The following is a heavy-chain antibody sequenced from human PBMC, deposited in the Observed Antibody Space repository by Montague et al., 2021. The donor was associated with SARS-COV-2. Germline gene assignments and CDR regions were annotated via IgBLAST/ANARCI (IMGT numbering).Heavy chain of an antibody. V-gene: IGHV4-59*08. J-gene: IGHJ5*02. D-gene: IGHD2-15*01. CDR1: GGSISSYY. Sequence: SETLSLTCTVSGGSISSYYWSWIRQPPGKGLEWIGYIYYSGSTNYNPPLKSRVTISVDTSKNQLSLKLSSVTAADTAVYYCARLEAGDCSGGSCYSSWFDPWGQGTLVTVSS. CDR3: ARLEAGDCSGGSCYSSWFDP. CDR2: IYYSGST.